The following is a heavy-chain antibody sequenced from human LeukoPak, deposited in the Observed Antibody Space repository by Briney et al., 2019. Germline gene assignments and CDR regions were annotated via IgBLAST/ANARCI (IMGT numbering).Heavy chain of an antibody. Sequence: PGGSLRLSCAASGFTLSNYAMHWVRQAPGKGLEWVATISYDGDNKYYADSVKGRFPISRDTSNNTLCPQMNRLRAEDTAVYYWARAQVRYIDYWGQGTLVTVSS. CDR2: ISYDGDNK. CDR3: ARAQVRYIDY. CDR1: GFTLSNYA. J-gene: IGHJ4*02. D-gene: IGHD1-1*01. V-gene: IGHV3-30-3*01.